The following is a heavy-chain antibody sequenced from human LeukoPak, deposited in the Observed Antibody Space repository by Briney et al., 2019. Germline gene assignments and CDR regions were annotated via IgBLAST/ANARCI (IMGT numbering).Heavy chain of an antibody. CDR1: GYTFTSYA. CDR2: INTNTGNP. D-gene: IGHD4/OR15-4a*01. V-gene: IGHV7-4-1*02. J-gene: IGHJ4*02. Sequence: ASVTVSCTASGYTFTSYAMNWVRQAPGQGLEWMGWINTNTGNPTYAQGFTGRFVFSLDTSVSTAYLQISSLKAEDTAVYYCARDLALYGEPRGDYWGQGTLVTVSS. CDR3: ARDLALYGEPRGDY.